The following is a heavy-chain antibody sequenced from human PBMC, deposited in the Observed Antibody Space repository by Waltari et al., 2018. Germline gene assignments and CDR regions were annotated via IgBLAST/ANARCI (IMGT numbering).Heavy chain of an antibody. CDR2: INPKSGVT. D-gene: IGHD6-25*01. J-gene: IGHJ4*02. CDR1: GYTFTGYY. Sequence: QVQLVQSGAEVQKPGASVKVSCKASGYTFTGYYMHWVRQAPGQGLEWMGGINPKSGVTNDAQECQGRGTMSRETSISTAYMELSRRRSDDTAVYYCAREYSSARVDYWGQGTLVTVSS. CDR3: AREYSSARVDY. V-gene: IGHV1-2*02.